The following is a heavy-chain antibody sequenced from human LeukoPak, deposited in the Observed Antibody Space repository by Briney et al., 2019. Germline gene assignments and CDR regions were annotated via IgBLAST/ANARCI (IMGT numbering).Heavy chain of an antibody. CDR2: IIPILGIA. CDR3: AREKSLRYFDWSQHFDY. Sequence: GASVKVSCKASGGTFSSYAISWVRQAPGQGLEWMGRIIPILGIANYAQKFQGRVTITADKSTCTAYMELSSLRSEDTAVYYCAREKSLRYFDWSQHFDYWGQGTLVTVSS. CDR1: GGTFSSYA. D-gene: IGHD3-9*01. J-gene: IGHJ4*02. V-gene: IGHV1-69*04.